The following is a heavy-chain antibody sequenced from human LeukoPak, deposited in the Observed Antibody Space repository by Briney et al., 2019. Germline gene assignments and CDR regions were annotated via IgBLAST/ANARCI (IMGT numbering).Heavy chain of an antibody. J-gene: IGHJ4*02. V-gene: IGHV3-43*02. D-gene: IGHD6-6*01. CDR1: GFTFDDYA. CDR2: ITGDGGST. Sequence: PGGSLRLSCAASGFTFDDYAMHWVRQAAGKGLEWVSLITGDGGSTSYADSVKGRFTISRDNSKNSLYLQMSSLRTEDTALYYCARRGGSSSRRSPIDYWGQGTLVTVSS. CDR3: ARRGGSSSRRSPIDY.